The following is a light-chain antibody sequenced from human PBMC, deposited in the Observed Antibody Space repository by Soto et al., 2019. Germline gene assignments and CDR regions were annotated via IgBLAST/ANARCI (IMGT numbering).Light chain of an antibody. CDR1: SSDVGTYNY. J-gene: IGLJ2*01. CDR3: SLYTSSSTVV. V-gene: IGLV2-14*01. CDR2: DVS. Sequence: QSALTQPASVSGSPGQSITISCTGTSSDVGTYNYVSWYQQHPGKAPKLMIYDVSSRPSGVSNRFSGSKSGNTASLTISGLQAEDDADYYCSLYTSSSTVVFGGGTKLTVL.